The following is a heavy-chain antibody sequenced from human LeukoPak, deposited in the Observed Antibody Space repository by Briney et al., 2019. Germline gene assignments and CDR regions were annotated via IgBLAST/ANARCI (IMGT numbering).Heavy chain of an antibody. Sequence: ASVKVSCKASGFTFTSSAVQWVRQARGQRLEWIGWIVVGSGNTNYAQKFQERVTITRDTSISTAYMELSRLRSDDTAVYYCARAYYESSAYRHAVYFDYWGQGTLVTVSS. CDR1: GFTFTSSA. V-gene: IGHV1-58*01. J-gene: IGHJ4*02. CDR3: ARAYYESSAYRHAVYFDY. D-gene: IGHD3-22*01. CDR2: IVVGSGNT.